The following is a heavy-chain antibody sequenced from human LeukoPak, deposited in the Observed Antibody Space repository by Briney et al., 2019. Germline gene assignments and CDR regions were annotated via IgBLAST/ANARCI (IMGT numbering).Heavy chain of an antibody. Sequence: PSETLSLTCMVSGGSISSHYCSWFRQPPGKGLDYIGYISYSGSTNYNPSLKSRVTISVATSKNQFSLKLSSVTAADTAVYYCARLGLYWSDKPFDSWGQGTLVTVSS. J-gene: IGHJ4*02. V-gene: IGHV4-59*11. CDR2: ISYSGST. D-gene: IGHD1-1*01. CDR1: GGSISSHY. CDR3: ARLGLYWSDKPFDS.